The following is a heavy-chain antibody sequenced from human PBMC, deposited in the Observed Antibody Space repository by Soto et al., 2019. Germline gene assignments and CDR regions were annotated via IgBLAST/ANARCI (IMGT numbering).Heavy chain of an antibody. CDR1: KFSFSSYG. Sequence: QVQLVESGGGVVQPGRSLRLSCAASKFSFSSYGMHWVRQAPGKGLEWVAGIWYDGGDKYYADSVKGRFTISRDNSKNTLYLQMNRLRAEDTAVYYCARDFYGSGSYVHFDYWGQGTPVTVSS. V-gene: IGHV3-33*01. CDR2: IWYDGGDK. CDR3: ARDFYGSGSYVHFDY. J-gene: IGHJ4*02. D-gene: IGHD3-10*01.